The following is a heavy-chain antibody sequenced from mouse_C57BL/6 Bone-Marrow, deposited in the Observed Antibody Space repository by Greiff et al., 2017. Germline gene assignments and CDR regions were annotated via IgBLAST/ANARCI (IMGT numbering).Heavy chain of an antibody. J-gene: IGHJ3*01. D-gene: IGHD1-1*01. CDR2: IDPSDSYT. CDR1: GYTFTSYW. CDR3: ASAVIYYCGRGFAY. V-gene: IGHV1-69*01. Sequence: QVQLQQPGAELVMPGASVKLSCKASGYTFTSYWMNWVKQRPGKGLEWIGEIDPSDSYTNYNQKFKGKSTLAVYKSSSTAYMLLSILTSEDSAFSCCASAVIYYCGRGFAYWGQGTLLTVSA.